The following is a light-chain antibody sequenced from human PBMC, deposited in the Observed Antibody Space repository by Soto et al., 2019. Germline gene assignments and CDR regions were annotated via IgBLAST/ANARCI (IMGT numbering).Light chain of an antibody. V-gene: IGKV3-20*01. CDR2: GAS. CDR1: QSVSSSY. Sequence: EIVLTQSPGTLSLSPGERATLSCRASQSVSSSYLAWYQQKPGQAPRLLIYGASSRATSIPDRFSGSGSGTDFTLTSSRLEPEDFAVYYCQQYGSSPVTFGQGTKVDNK. J-gene: IGKJ1*01. CDR3: QQYGSSPVT.